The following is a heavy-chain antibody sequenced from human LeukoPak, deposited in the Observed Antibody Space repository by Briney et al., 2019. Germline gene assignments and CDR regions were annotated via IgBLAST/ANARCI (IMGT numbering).Heavy chain of an antibody. CDR3: AKGQVAGPTNNRFDY. J-gene: IGHJ4*02. CDR1: GFTFDDYA. Sequence: GRSLRLSCAASGFTFDDYAMHWVRQAPGKGLEWVSVISGSGGSTYYADSVKGRFTISRDNSKNTLYLQMNSLRAEDTAVYYCAKGQVAGPTNNRFDYWGQGTLVTVSS. V-gene: IGHV3-23*01. CDR2: ISGSGGST. D-gene: IGHD6-19*01.